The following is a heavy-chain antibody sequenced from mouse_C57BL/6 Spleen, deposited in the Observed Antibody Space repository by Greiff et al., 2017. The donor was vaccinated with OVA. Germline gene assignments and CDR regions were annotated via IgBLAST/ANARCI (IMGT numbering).Heavy chain of an antibody. CDR3: TGGDSYYPDYYAMDY. CDR1: GFTFSNYW. V-gene: IGHV6-3*01. D-gene: IGHD2-12*01. J-gene: IGHJ4*01. Sequence: EVKVEESGGGLVQPGGSMKLSCVASGFTFSNYWMNWVRQSPEKGLEWVAQISSKSDNYASHYAVSVKGRFTISRDDSKSSVYLQMNNLRAADTGIYYCTGGDSYYPDYYAMDYWGQGTSVTVSS. CDR2: ISSKSDNYAS.